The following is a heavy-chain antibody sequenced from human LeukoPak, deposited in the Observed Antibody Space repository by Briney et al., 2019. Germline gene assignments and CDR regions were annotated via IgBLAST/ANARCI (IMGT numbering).Heavy chain of an antibody. D-gene: IGHD3-22*01. CDR3: ARDKGYDSSGYYYYFDY. J-gene: IGHJ4*02. CDR1: GGTFSSYA. Sequence: ASVKVSCKASGGTFSSYAISWVRQAPGQGLEWMGGIIPIFGTASYAQKFQGRVTMTRDTSTSTVYMELSSLRSEDTAVYYCARDKGYDSSGYYYYFDYWGQGTLVTVSS. V-gene: IGHV1-69*05. CDR2: IIPIFGTA.